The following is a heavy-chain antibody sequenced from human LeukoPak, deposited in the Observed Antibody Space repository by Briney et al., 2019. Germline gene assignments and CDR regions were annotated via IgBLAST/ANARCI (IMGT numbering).Heavy chain of an antibody. CDR1: GFTFSNYA. Sequence: GGSLRLSCAASGFTFSNYAVMWVRQAPGQGLEWVSAITSGGAPRYADSVKGRFTISRDNSKNTLYLQMNSLRAEDAAVYYCARDPSSGWYIGWFDPWGQGTLVTVSS. V-gene: IGHV3-23*01. CDR3: ARDPSSGWYIGWFDP. J-gene: IGHJ5*02. CDR2: ITSGGAP. D-gene: IGHD6-19*01.